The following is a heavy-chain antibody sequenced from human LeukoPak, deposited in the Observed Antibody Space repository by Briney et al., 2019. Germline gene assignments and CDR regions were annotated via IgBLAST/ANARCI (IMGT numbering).Heavy chain of an antibody. Sequence: SETLSLTCTVSGGSISSSSYYWGWIRQPLGKGLEWIGSIYYSGTTHYNPSLESRVTISVDTSKNQFSLKLASVTAADTAVYYCAKGAGGFSYYNWFDPWGQGTLVTVSS. D-gene: IGHD5-18*01. CDR3: AKGAGGFSYYNWFDP. J-gene: IGHJ5*02. CDR2: IYYSGTT. CDR1: GGSISSSSYY. V-gene: IGHV4-39*07.